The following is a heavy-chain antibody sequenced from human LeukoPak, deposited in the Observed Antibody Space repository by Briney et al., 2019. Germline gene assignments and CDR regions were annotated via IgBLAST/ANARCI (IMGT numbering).Heavy chain of an antibody. CDR1: GGSFSGYY. CDR3: ARQVSDYYYYYIDV. J-gene: IGHJ6*03. CDR2: IYYSETT. V-gene: IGHV4-34*01. D-gene: IGHD5/OR15-5a*01. Sequence: SETLSLTCAVYGGSFSGYYWSWIRQPPGKGLEWIGSIYYSETTYYNSSLKSRVTISLNTSKNQFSLRLTSVTAADTAVYYCARQVSDYYYYYIDVWGKGATVTVSS.